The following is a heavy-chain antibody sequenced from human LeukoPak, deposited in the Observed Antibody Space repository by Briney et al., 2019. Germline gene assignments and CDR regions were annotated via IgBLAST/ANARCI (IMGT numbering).Heavy chain of an antibody. V-gene: IGHV3-23*01. CDR2: ISGSGDST. CDR1: GFTFSSYA. D-gene: IGHD2-2*01. CDR3: ATYCTSTSCFGY. J-gene: IGHJ4*02. Sequence: GGSLRLSCAASGFTFSSYAMSWVRQAPGKGLEWVSAISGSGDSTYYADSVKGRFTISRDNSKNTLYLQMNSLRAEDTAVYYCATYCTSTSCFGYWGQGTLVTVSS.